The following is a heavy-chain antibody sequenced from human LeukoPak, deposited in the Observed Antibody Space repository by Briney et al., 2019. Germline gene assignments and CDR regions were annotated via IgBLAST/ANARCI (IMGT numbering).Heavy chain of an antibody. D-gene: IGHD1-1*01. CDR3: ARDAARTTTPGGPDY. Sequence: VASVKVSCKASGYTFTSYGISWVRQAPGQGLEWMGWISAYNDDTKFAQNLQGRLTMTTDTSTGTAYMELRTLTSDDTALYYCARDAARTTTPGGPDYWGQGTLVTVSS. J-gene: IGHJ4*02. V-gene: IGHV1-18*01. CDR1: GYTFTSYG. CDR2: ISAYNDDT.